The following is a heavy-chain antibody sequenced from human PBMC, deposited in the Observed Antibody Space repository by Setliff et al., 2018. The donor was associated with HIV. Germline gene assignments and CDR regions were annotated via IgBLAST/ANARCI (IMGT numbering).Heavy chain of an antibody. Sequence: GGSLRLSCAASGFTFSSYAMSWVRQAPGRGLEWVSAIYGGGGSTYYADSVKGRFTISRDNSKNTLHLQMNSLRADDTAVYYCARRGVCSGGKCPSHAMDVWGQGTTVTVS. D-gene: IGHD2-15*01. CDR2: IYGGGGST. CDR3: ARRGVCSGGKCPSHAMDV. V-gene: IGHV3-23*01. CDR1: GFTFSSYA. J-gene: IGHJ6*02.